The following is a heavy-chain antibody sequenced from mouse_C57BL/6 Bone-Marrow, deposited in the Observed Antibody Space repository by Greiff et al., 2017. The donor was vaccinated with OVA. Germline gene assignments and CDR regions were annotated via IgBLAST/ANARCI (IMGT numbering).Heavy chain of an antibody. CDR3: AGLSGYDYDAWFAY. V-gene: IGHV1-63*01. D-gene: IGHD2-4*01. Sequence: VQLQQSGAELVRPGTSVKMSCKASGYTFTNYWIGWAKQRPGHGLEWIGDIYPGGGYTNYNEKFKGKATLTADKSSSTAYMQFSSLTSEDSAIYYGAGLSGYDYDAWFAYWGQGTLVTVSA. J-gene: IGHJ3*01. CDR1: GYTFTNYW. CDR2: IYPGGGYT.